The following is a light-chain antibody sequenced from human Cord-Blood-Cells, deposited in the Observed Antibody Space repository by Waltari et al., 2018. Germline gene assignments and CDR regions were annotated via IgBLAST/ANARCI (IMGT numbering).Light chain of an antibody. CDR1: HGITND. V-gene: IGKV1-6*01. Sequence: AIPMTQSPSSLSASVGDRVTIPWRASHGITNDLGWYQQKAGKAPKLLIYAASSLQSGVPSRFSGSGSGTDFTLTISSLQAEDFGTYYGLQDYKDPWTFGQGTKVEIK. CDR3: LQDYKDPWT. CDR2: AAS. J-gene: IGKJ1*01.